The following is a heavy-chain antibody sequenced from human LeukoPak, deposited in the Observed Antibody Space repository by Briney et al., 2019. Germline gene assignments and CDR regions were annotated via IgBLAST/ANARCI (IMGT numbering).Heavy chain of an antibody. D-gene: IGHD1-26*01. CDR2: IFYSGST. J-gene: IGHJ6*03. Sequence: PSEALSLTCTVSGGSISTSNYYWGWIRQPPGKGLEWIGNIFYSGSTYYSPSLKSRVTISLDTSRNQFSLKLSSVTAADTAVYYCAGQGGSPAPDYYMDVWGKGTTVTISS. CDR1: GGSISTSNYY. CDR3: AGQGGSPAPDYYMDV. V-gene: IGHV4-39*01.